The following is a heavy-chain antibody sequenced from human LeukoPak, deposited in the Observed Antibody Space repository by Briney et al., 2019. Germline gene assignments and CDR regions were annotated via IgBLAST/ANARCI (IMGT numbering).Heavy chain of an antibody. D-gene: IGHD1-26*01. CDR2: ISYDGSNK. CDR1: GFTFNSFG. CDR3: AKATKGYYFYGMDV. J-gene: IGHJ6*02. Sequence: GGSLRLSCAASGFTFNSFGMHWVRQAPGKGLEWVTIISYDGSNKYYVESVKGRFTISRDNSKNTLYLQMNSLRAEDTAVYFCAKATKGYYFYGMDVWGQGTTVTVSS. V-gene: IGHV3-30*18.